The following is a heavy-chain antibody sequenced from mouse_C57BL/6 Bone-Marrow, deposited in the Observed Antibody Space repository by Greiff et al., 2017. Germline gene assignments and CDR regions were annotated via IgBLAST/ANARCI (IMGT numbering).Heavy chain of an antibody. V-gene: IGHV1-72*01. Sequence: QVQLQQPGAELVKPGASVKLSCKASGYTFTSYWMHWVKQRPGRGLEWIGRIDPNSGGTKYNEKFKSKATLTVDKPSSPAYMQLSSLTSEDSAVXYCASTVRLRRYAMDYWGQGTSVTVSS. J-gene: IGHJ4*01. CDR3: ASTVRLRRYAMDY. D-gene: IGHD1-2*01. CDR2: IDPNSGGT. CDR1: GYTFTSYW.